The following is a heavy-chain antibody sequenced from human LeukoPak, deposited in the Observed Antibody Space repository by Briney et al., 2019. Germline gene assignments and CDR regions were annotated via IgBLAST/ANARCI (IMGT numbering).Heavy chain of an antibody. Sequence: PGGPLRLSCAASGFTFSSYRMHWVRQTPGKGLEWVSFIRCDGSNIYYADSVKGRFTISRDNSKNALYLQMNSMRLEDRAVYYCAKDLVRAVSALVHYVDVWGKGTTVTVSS. D-gene: IGHD3-10*01. J-gene: IGHJ6*03. CDR3: AKDLVRAVSALVHYVDV. CDR1: GFTFSSYR. CDR2: IRCDGSNI. V-gene: IGHV3-30*02.